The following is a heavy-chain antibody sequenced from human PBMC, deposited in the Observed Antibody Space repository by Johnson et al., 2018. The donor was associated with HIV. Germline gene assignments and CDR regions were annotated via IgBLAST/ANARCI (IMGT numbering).Heavy chain of an antibody. CDR1: GFTFSDYY. CDR2: ISYDGINK. V-gene: IGHV3-30*18. D-gene: IGHD3-16*01. CDR3: AKEGEAFDI. Sequence: QVQLVESGGGLVKPGGSLRLSCAASGFTFSDYYMSWIRQAPGKGLEWVAHISYDGINKYYADSVKGRFTISRDNSKNTLYVQMNSLRAEDTAVYYCAKEGEAFDIWGQGTMVTVSS. J-gene: IGHJ3*02.